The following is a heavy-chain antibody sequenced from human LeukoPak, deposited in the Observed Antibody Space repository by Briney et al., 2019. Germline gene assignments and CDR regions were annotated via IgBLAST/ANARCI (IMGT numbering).Heavy chain of an antibody. Sequence: PGGSLRLSCAASGISVSNDYMSWVRQAPGKGLEWVSAIYADGYTRDAASVKGRFSISRHNFKNTVYLQMDNLRPEDTAVYYCARDRRGEKDFDVWGPGTMVTVSS. J-gene: IGHJ3*01. CDR3: ARDRRGEKDFDV. V-gene: IGHV3-53*04. CDR1: GISVSNDY. CDR2: IYADGYT.